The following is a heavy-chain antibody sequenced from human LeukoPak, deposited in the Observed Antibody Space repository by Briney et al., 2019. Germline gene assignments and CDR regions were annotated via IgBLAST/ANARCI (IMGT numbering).Heavy chain of an antibody. CDR1: GFTFSSYW. Sequence: GGSLRLSCAASGFTFSSYWMHWVRQAPGKGLEWVSGISGSGGSTYYADSVKGRFTISRDNSKNTLYLQMNSLRAEDTAVYYCAKDRNYYDSSGSFDYWGQGTLVTVSS. J-gene: IGHJ4*02. CDR2: ISGSGGST. CDR3: AKDRNYYDSSGSFDY. V-gene: IGHV3-23*01. D-gene: IGHD3-22*01.